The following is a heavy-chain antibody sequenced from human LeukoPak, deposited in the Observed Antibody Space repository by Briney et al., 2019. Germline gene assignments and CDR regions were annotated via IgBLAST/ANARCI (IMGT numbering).Heavy chain of an antibody. CDR3: AKDEGVVVPAATLGGWFDP. Sequence: GGSLRLSCAASGFTFSTYWMHWVRQAPGKGLVWVSGINSDGSRTNYADSVKGRFTISRDNAKSSLYLQMNSLRAEDTAVYYCAKDEGVVVPAATLGGWFDPWGQGALVTVSS. V-gene: IGHV3-74*01. J-gene: IGHJ5*02. CDR1: GFTFSTYW. D-gene: IGHD2-2*01. CDR2: INSDGSRT.